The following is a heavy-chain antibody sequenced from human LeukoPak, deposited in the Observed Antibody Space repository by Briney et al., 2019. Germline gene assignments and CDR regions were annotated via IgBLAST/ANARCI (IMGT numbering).Heavy chain of an antibody. CDR1: GFTFSNYA. D-gene: IGHD3-22*01. CDR2: ISGSGDKA. V-gene: IGHV3-23*01. Sequence: GRSLRLSCAASGFTFSNYAMTWVRQAPGKGLEWVSTISGSGDKAFYAASVRGRFTISRDNSKSTMALQMNSLRAEDTAIYYCAKDLHDSSAPSDYWGQGTLVTVSS. CDR3: AKDLHDSSAPSDY. J-gene: IGHJ4*02.